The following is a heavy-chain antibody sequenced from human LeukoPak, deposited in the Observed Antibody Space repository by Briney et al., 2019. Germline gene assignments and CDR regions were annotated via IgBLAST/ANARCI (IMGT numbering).Heavy chain of an antibody. CDR2: ISSSSSYI. Sequence: GGSLRLSCAASGFTFSSYSMNWVRQAPGKGLEWVSSISSSSSYICYADSVKGRFTISRDNAKNSLYLQMNSLRAEDTAVYYCAVVVPAATLDYWGQGTLVTVSS. CDR1: GFTFSSYS. D-gene: IGHD2-2*01. J-gene: IGHJ4*02. V-gene: IGHV3-21*01. CDR3: AVVVPAATLDY.